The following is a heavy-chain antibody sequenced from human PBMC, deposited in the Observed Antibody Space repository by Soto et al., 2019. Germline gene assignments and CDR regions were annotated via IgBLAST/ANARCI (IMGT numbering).Heavy chain of an antibody. CDR1: GGSIRSSSYY. J-gene: IGHJ6*02. D-gene: IGHD3-10*01. CDR2: IYYSGST. Sequence: SETLSLTCTVSGGSIRSSSYYWGWLRQPPGKGLEWIGYIYYSGSTYYNPPLKSRITISVDTSKNHFSLNLSSVTAADTSVYYCARLSYYYGSGGMYAMDVWGQGTTVTVSS. CDR3: ARLSYYYGSGGMYAMDV. V-gene: IGHV4-39*02.